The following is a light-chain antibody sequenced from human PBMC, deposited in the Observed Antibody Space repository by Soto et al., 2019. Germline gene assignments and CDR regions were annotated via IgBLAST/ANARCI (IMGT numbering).Light chain of an antibody. CDR2: EVS. V-gene: IGLV2-14*01. CDR1: SXDIGGYNY. CDR3: SSYTSTSTLPV. J-gene: IGLJ2*01. Sequence: QSALAQPASVSGSPGQSITISCTGTSXDIGGYNYVSWYQQHPGKAPKLMIYEVSNRPSGVSTRFSGSKSGNTASLTISGLQAEDEADYYCSSYTSTSTLPVFGGGTQLTVL.